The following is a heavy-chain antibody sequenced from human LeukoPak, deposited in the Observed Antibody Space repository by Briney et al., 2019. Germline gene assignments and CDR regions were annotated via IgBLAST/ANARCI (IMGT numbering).Heavy chain of an antibody. J-gene: IGHJ6*02. Sequence: ASVKVSCKASGYTFTSYYIHWVRQAPGQGLEWMGIINPSGGSTSYAQKFQGRVTMTRDTSTSTVYMELSSLRPEDTAVYYCARDIVPGEYYYGMDVWGQGTTVTVSS. CDR1: GYTFTSYY. D-gene: IGHD2-15*01. CDR3: ARDIVPGEYYYGMDV. V-gene: IGHV1-46*01. CDR2: INPSGGST.